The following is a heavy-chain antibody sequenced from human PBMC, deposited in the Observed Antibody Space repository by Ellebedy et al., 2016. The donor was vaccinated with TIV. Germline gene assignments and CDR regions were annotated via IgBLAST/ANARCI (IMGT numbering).Heavy chain of an antibody. CDR3: ARGDGERGKIFDY. J-gene: IGHJ4*02. CDR1: GYTFTSYG. V-gene: IGHV1-69*13. D-gene: IGHD4-17*01. Sequence: SVKVSCXASGYTFTSYGISWVRQAPGQGLEWMGGIIPIFGTANYAQKFQGRVTITADESTSTAYMELSSLRSEDTAVYYCARGDGERGKIFDYWGQGTLVTVSS. CDR2: IIPIFGTA.